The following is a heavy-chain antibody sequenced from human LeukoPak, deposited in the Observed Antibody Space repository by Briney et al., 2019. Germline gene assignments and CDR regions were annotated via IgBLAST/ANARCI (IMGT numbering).Heavy chain of an antibody. J-gene: IGHJ4*02. Sequence: ASVTVSFKASGYTFTVYYMHWVRQAPGQGLEWVGWINPNSGGTNYAQKFQGRVTMTRDTSISTAYMELSRLRSDDTAVYYCARDTRFGGSCNYWGQGTLVTVSS. CDR1: GYTFTVYY. V-gene: IGHV1-2*02. D-gene: IGHD2-15*01. CDR2: INPNSGGT. CDR3: ARDTRFGGSCNY.